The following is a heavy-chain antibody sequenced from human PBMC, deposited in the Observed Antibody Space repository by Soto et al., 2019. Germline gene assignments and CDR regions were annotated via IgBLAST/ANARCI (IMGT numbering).Heavy chain of an antibody. V-gene: IGHV4-31*03. CDR1: GGSISSGGYY. D-gene: IGHD2-21*02. Sequence: QVQLQESGPGLVKPSQTLSLTCTVSGGSISSGGYYWSWIRQHPGKGLEWIGYIYYGGSTYYNPSLKSRVTRSVDTSKNQFSLKLRSVSAAGTAVYYCERSLWADCGGDCYSNWFDPWGQGTLVTVSS. CDR2: IYYGGST. CDR3: ERSLWADCGGDCYSNWFDP. J-gene: IGHJ5*02.